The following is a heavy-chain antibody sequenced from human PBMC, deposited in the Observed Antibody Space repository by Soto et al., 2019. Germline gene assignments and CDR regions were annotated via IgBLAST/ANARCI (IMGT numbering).Heavy chain of an antibody. CDR1: GYTFTSYY. D-gene: IGHD6-19*01. CDR2: INPSGGST. J-gene: IGHJ6*02. V-gene: IGHV1-46*01. CDR3: ASAVAGTGYYYYGMDV. Sequence: ASVKVSCKASGYTFTSYYMHWVRQAPGQGLEWMGIINPSGGSTSYAQKFQGRVTMTRDTSTSTVYMELSSLRSEDTAVYYCASAVAGTGYYYYGMDVWGQGTTVTVS.